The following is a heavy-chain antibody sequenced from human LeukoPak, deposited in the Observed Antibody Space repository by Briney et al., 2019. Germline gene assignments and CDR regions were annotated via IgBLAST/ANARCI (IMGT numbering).Heavy chain of an antibody. V-gene: IGHV3-21*01. D-gene: IGHD5-18*01. J-gene: IGHJ4*02. CDR1: ELAISSYS. CDR3: ARGKYSYGHDY. Sequence: SRRLSCTASELAISSYSRNWVGQAPGYWLALVSSNSSSTSDIYDADSVKVRCTISRDNAKNSLYLQMSSLRDEDTAVYYCARGKYSYGHDYWGQGPLVPDSS. CDR2: NSSSTSDI.